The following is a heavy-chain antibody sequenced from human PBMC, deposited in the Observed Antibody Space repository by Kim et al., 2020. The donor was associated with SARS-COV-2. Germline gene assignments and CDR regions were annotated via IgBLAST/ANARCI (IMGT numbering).Heavy chain of an antibody. Sequence: TKYAASVKGRFTISRDDAKSIAYLQMNSLKTEDTAVYYCTRESVTYYYEHWGQGTLVTVSS. J-gene: IGHJ4*02. V-gene: IGHV3-49*02. D-gene: IGHD3-10*01. CDR3: TRESVTYYYEH. CDR2: T.